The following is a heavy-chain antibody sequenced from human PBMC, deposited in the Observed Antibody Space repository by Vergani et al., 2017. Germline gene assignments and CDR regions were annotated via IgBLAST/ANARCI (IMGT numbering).Heavy chain of an antibody. J-gene: IGHJ5*02. CDR1: GYSISSSNW. D-gene: IGHD3-10*01. V-gene: IGHV4-28*01. Sequence: QVQLQESGPGLVKSSDTLSLTCAVSGYSISSSNWWGWIRQPPGKGLEWIGYIYYSGSTYYTPSLKSRVTMSVDTSKKQFSLKLSSVTAVDTAVYYCAGKGSGSIHWFDPWGQGTLVTVSS. CDR3: AGKGSGSIHWFDP. CDR2: IYYSGST.